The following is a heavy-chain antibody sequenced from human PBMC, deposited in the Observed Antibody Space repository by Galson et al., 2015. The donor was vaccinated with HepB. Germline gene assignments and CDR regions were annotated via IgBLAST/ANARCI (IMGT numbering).Heavy chain of an antibody. CDR3: ARPTGPSDDFWSGYSMDV. J-gene: IGHJ6*02. CDR1: GSTLTSYG. D-gene: IGHD3-3*01. Sequence: SVTVSCKASGSTLTSYGISWVRQAPGQGLEWMGWISAYNGNTNYAQKLQGRVTMTTDTSTSTAYMELRSLRSDDTAVYYCARPTGPSDDFWSGYSMDVWGQGTTVTVSS. V-gene: IGHV1-18*04. CDR2: ISAYNGNT.